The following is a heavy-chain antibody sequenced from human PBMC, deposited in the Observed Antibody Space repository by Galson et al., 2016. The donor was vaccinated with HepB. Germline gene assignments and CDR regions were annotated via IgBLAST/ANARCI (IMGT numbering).Heavy chain of an antibody. CDR1: GGSMSSSDW. V-gene: IGHV4-4*02. Sequence: SETLSLTCAVSGGSMSSSDWWSWVRQSPGKGLGWIGEVYQSGNTNYNPSLQSRVTIAKDNSKKQFSLKLSTLTAADTAVYYCARCFGESRLGSVYGMDVWGQGTTVTVSS. J-gene: IGHJ6*02. CDR3: ARCFGESRLGSVYGMDV. D-gene: IGHD3-10*01. CDR2: VYQSGNT.